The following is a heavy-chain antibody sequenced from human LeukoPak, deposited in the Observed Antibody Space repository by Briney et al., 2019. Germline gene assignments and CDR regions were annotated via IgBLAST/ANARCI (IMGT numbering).Heavy chain of an antibody. CDR1: GFTVSSNY. V-gene: IGHV3-66*02. CDR2: IYSGGST. CDR3: ARGSPLALVPSTRAFDY. J-gene: IGHJ4*02. D-gene: IGHD5-18*01. Sequence: GGSLRLSCAASGFTVSSNYMSWVRQAPGQGREWVSVIYSGGSTYYADSVKGRFTISRDNSKNTLYLQMNSLRAEDTAVYYCARGSPLALVPSTRAFDYWGQGTLVTVSS.